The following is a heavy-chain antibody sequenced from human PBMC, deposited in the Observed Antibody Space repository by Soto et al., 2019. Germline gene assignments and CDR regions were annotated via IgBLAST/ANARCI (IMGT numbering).Heavy chain of an antibody. D-gene: IGHD1-1*01. J-gene: IGHJ4*02. CDR3: ARWPQLEPRFDY. Sequence: PSETLSLTCTVSGGSISSGGYYWSWIRQHPGKGLEWIGYIYYSGITYYNPSLKSRLTISVDTSKNQFSLKLSSVTAADTAVYYCARWPQLEPRFDYWGQGTLVTVSS. V-gene: IGHV4-31*03. CDR1: GGSISSGGYY. CDR2: IYYSGIT.